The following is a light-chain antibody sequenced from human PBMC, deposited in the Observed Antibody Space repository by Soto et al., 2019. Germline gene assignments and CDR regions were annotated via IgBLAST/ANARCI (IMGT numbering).Light chain of an antibody. Sequence: DIQMTQSPSSLSASLGDRFTVTCRARDNVDNYLKWYQQKPGKAPKLLIYATSTLQSGVPSRFSGSGSGTEFTLTISSLQAEDFATYFCQESYTTPAVSFGGGTKVDIK. CDR1: DNVDNY. CDR2: ATS. J-gene: IGKJ4*01. CDR3: QESYTTPAVS. V-gene: IGKV1-39*01.